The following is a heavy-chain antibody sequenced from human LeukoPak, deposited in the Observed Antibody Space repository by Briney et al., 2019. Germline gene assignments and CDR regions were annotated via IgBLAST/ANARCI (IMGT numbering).Heavy chain of an antibody. V-gene: IGHV3-30*02. CDR2: IRYDGSNK. CDR3: AKAGYYYDSSGGGAFDI. Sequence: GGSLRLSCAASGFTFSSYGMHWVRQAPGKGLEWVAFIRYDGSNKYYADSVKGRFTISRDNSKNTLYPQMNSLRAEDTAVYYCAKAGYYYDSSGGGAFDIWGQGTMVTVSS. CDR1: GFTFSSYG. J-gene: IGHJ3*02. D-gene: IGHD3-22*01.